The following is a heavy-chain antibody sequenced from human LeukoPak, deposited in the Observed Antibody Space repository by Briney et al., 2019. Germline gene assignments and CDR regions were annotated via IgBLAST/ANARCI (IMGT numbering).Heavy chain of an antibody. Sequence: SETLSLTCAVPGGSIRNSSFYWGWIRQPPGKGLEWIASIYNSGTTYYNPSLKSRVTISVDTSKNQFSLKLSSVTAADTAVYYCARQGRIFYYFDYWGQGTLVTVSS. CDR2: IYNSGTT. V-gene: IGHV4-39*01. D-gene: IGHD2/OR15-2a*01. CDR1: GGSIRNSSFY. J-gene: IGHJ4*02. CDR3: ARQGRIFYYFDY.